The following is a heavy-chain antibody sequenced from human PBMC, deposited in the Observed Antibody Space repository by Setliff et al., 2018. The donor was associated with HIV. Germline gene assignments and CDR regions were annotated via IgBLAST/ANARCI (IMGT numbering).Heavy chain of an antibody. CDR1: GYTISAHG. CDR2: ISGDNGDT. V-gene: IGHV1-18*01. CDR3: AIDGLSYNILPGSIAYFHSGMDV. Sequence: VASVKVSCKASGYTISAHGVSWVRHAPGHGLEWVGWISGDNGDTKYPQRFQGRLTMTTETSTNTAYMELRSLRSDDTAVYYCAIDGLSYNILPGSIAYFHSGMDVWGQGTTVTVSS. J-gene: IGHJ6*02. D-gene: IGHD3-9*01.